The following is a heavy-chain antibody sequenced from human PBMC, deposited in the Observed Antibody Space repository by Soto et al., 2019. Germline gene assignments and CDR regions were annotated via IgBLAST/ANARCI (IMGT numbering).Heavy chain of an antibody. V-gene: IGHV3-74*01. CDR3: VRTSLVVAAATRDDH. Sequence: EVQLVESGGGLVQPGGSLRLSCAASGFNFSSYRMHWVSQAPGKGQVRVSRINRDGSSTSYVDSVKGRLTIYRDNAKNTQYLQMNSLRAEDTAVDHWVRTSLVVAAATRDDHCGQGTQGAVSS. D-gene: IGHD2-15*01. J-gene: IGHJ4*01. CDR2: INRDGSST. CDR1: GFNFSSYR.